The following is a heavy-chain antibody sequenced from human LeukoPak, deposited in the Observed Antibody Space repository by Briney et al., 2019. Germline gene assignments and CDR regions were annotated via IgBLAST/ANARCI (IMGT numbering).Heavy chain of an antibody. CDR3: ATSYGDWDDAFDI. CDR1: GGPFISYA. V-gene: IGHV1-69*01. CDR2: IIPIFGTA. Sequence: SVKVSFKASGGPFISYAISWVRQAPGQGLEWMGGIIPIFGTANYAQKFQGRVTITADESTSTAYMELSSLRSEDTAVYYCATSYGDWDDAFDIWGQGTMVTVSS. D-gene: IGHD4-17*01. J-gene: IGHJ3*02.